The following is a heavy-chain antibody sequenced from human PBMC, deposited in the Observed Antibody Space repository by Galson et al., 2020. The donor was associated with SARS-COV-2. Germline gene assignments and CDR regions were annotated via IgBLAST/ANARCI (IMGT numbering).Heavy chain of an antibody. Sequence: ETSETLSLTCTVSGGSISSYYWSWIRQPPGKGLEWIGYIYYSGSTNYNPTLKSRVTISVDTSKNQFSLKLSSVTAADTAVYYCARGRVGYNNWGQGTLVTVSS. CDR3: ARGRVGYNN. J-gene: IGHJ4*02. D-gene: IGHD5-12*01. CDR1: GGSISSYY. CDR2: IYYSGST. V-gene: IGHV4-59*01.